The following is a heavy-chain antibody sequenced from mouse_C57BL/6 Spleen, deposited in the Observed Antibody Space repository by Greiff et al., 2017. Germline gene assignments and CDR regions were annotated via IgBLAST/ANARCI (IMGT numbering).Heavy chain of an antibody. V-gene: IGHV1-47*01. CDR2: FHPYNDDT. CDR1: GYTFTTYP. Sequence: VQLVESGAELVKPGASVKMSCKASGYTFTTYPIEWMKQNHGKSLEWIGNFHPYNDDTKYNEKFKGKATLTVEKSSSTVYLELSRLTSDDSAVYYCARSYYGSSYGFAYWGQGTLVTVSA. CDR3: ARSYYGSSYGFAY. J-gene: IGHJ3*01. D-gene: IGHD1-1*01.